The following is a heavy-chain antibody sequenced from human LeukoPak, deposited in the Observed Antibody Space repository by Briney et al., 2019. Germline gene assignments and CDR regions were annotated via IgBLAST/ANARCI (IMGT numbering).Heavy chain of an antibody. CDR3: AREHRNVGATIDW. J-gene: IGHJ4*02. D-gene: IGHD1-26*01. CDR1: GFTFSSYW. V-gene: IGHV3-74*01. CDR2: ISPDGATT. Sequence: GGSRRLSGAASGFTFSSYWMHWVRQVPGQGLMWVSRISPDGATTSYAVSVKGRFTISRDNAKSTLYLQVNSLRDEDTAVYYCAREHRNVGATIDWWGQGTLVTVSS.